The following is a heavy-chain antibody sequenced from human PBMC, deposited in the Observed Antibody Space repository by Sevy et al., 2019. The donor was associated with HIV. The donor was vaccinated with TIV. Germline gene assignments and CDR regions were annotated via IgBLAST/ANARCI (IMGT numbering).Heavy chain of an antibody. J-gene: IGHJ6*02. CDR3: GRAMDV. V-gene: IGHV3-7*01. CDR2: IKQDGSGK. Sequence: LSLTCAASGFTFSSYWMHWVRQAPGKGLEWVANIKQDGSGKYYVDSVKGRFTISRDNAKNSLYLQMNSLRPEDTAVYYCGRAMDVWGQGTTVTVSS. CDR1: GFTFSSYW.